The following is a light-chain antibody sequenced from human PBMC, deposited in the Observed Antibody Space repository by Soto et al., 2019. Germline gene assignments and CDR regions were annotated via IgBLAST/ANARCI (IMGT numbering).Light chain of an antibody. CDR2: GAS. CDR1: QSVSSSY. V-gene: IGKV3-20*01. CDR3: QQYGSSPHT. J-gene: IGKJ2*01. Sequence: EIVLTQSPGTLSLSPGERATLSCRASQSVSSSYLAWYQHKPGQAPRLLIYGASSRATGIADRFSGSGSGIDFTLTISRLEPEYFAVYYCQQYGSSPHTFGQGTKMEIK.